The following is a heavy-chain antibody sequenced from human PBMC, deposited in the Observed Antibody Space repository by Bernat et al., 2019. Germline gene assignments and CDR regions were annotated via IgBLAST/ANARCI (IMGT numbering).Heavy chain of an antibody. CDR2: ITDSGSQT. CDR3: AKRSAKSYGHFDH. J-gene: IGHJ4*02. D-gene: IGHD3-10*01. V-gene: IGHV3-23*01. CDR1: GFTFRSYA. Sequence: EVQLLESGGALVQPGGSLRLSCAASGFTFRSYAMGWVRQAPGKGLEWVLAITDSGSQTYYADSVKGRFTISRDNSKNTLYLQMNSLRGEDTAVYYCAKRSAKSYGHFDHWGQGTLVTVSS.